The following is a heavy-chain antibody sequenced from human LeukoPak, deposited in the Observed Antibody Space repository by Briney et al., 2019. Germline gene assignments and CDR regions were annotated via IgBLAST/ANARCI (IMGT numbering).Heavy chain of an antibody. Sequence: PSETPSLTCAVYGGSFSGYYWSWIRQPPGKGLEWIGEINYSGSSNYNPSLKSRVTISIDTSKNQFSLKLSSVTAADTAVYYCARARGAVAGYFDYWGQGTPVTVSS. CDR1: GGSFSGYY. D-gene: IGHD6-19*01. J-gene: IGHJ4*02. V-gene: IGHV4-34*01. CDR3: ARARGAVAGYFDY. CDR2: INYSGSS.